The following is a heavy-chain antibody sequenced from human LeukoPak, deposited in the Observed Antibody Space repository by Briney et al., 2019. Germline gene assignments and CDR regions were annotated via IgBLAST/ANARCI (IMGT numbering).Heavy chain of an antibody. CDR2: ISGSGGST. Sequence: GGSLRLSCGASGFTFSSYAMSWVRQAPGKGLEWVSAISGSGGSTYYADSVKGRFTISRDNSKNTLYLQMNSLRAEDTAVYYCAKGIGYGDYFYWGQGTLVTVSS. CDR3: AKGIGYGDYFY. CDR1: GFTFSSYA. V-gene: IGHV3-23*01. J-gene: IGHJ4*02. D-gene: IGHD4-17*01.